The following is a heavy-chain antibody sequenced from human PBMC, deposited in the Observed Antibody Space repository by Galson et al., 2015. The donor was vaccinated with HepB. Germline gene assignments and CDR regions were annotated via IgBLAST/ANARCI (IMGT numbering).Heavy chain of an antibody. Sequence: SLRLSCAASGFTFSNFAMHWVRQAPGEGLEWVAVISKDGGTKHYADSVKGRFTFSRDNSKNTLYLQMSSLGIEDTALYYCAREIAVGRWHWFDPWGQGTLGTVSS. V-gene: IGHV3-30*04. D-gene: IGHD2-15*01. CDR3: AREIAVGRWHWFDP. CDR2: ISKDGGTK. CDR1: GFTFSNFA. J-gene: IGHJ5*02.